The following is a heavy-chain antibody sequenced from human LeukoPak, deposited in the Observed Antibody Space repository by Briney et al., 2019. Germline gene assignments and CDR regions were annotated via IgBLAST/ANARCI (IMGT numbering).Heavy chain of an antibody. CDR3: ARHAYYYDRSGSYEAFDI. J-gene: IGHJ3*02. CDR1: SGSISSGSW. V-gene: IGHV4-61*01. Sequence: SETLSLTCSVSSGSISSGSWWSWIRQPPGKGLEWIGSMYYSGSTNYKPSLKSRVTISVDTSKNQFSLKLSSVTAADTAVYYCARHAYYYDRSGSYEAFDIWGQGTMVTASS. D-gene: IGHD3-22*01. CDR2: MYYSGST.